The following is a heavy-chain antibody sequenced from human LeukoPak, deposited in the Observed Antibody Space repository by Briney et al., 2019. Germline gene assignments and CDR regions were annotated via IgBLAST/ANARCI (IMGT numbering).Heavy chain of an antibody. V-gene: IGHV3-53*01. Sequence: GGSLRLSCAASGFTVSNNSMNWVRQAPGKGLEWVSVIYSGGSTNYADSVKGRFTISRDNSKNTVYLQMNSLRGEDTAVYYCIYGYTLDLWDQGTLVTVSS. CDR3: IYGYTLDL. D-gene: IGHD5-18*01. J-gene: IGHJ5*02. CDR2: IYSGGST. CDR1: GFTVSNNS.